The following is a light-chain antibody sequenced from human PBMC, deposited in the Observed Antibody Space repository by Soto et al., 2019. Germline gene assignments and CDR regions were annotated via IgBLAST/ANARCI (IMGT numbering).Light chain of an antibody. Sequence: EIVLTQSPATLSLSPGERATLSCGASQSVNNYLAWYQQRPGQAPRLLIYDASNRATGIPARFSGSGSGTDFTLTISSLEPEDFAVYYCQHRNNRPFSFGPGTKVDIK. CDR2: DAS. CDR3: QHRNNRPFS. V-gene: IGKV3-11*01. CDR1: QSVNNY. J-gene: IGKJ3*01.